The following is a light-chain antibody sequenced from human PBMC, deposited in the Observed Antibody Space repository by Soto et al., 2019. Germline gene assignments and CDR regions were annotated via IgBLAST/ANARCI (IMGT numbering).Light chain of an antibody. CDR1: SSDVGSYNL. CDR2: EGS. Sequence: QSVLTQPASVSGSPGQSITISCTGTSSDVGSYNLVSWYQQHPGKAPKLMIYEGSKRRSGVSNRFSGSKSGNTASLTISGLQAEDEADYCCCSYAGSSTVVFGTGTKLTVL. CDR3: CSYAGSSTVV. J-gene: IGLJ1*01. V-gene: IGLV2-23*01.